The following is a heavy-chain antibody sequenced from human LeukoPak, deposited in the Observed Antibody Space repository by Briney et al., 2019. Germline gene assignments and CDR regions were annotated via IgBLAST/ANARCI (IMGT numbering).Heavy chain of an antibody. CDR3: ARYSHYYDSSGLYYYGMDV. J-gene: IGHJ6*02. V-gene: IGHV3-74*01. Sequence: GGSLRLSCAASGVTFSSYWMHWVRQAPGKGLVWVSRINGDGSRTTYADSVKGRFTISRDNAKNTLYLQMNSLRAEDTAVYYCARYSHYYDSSGLYYYGMDVWGQGTTVTVSS. CDR2: INGDGSRT. D-gene: IGHD3-22*01. CDR1: GVTFSSYW.